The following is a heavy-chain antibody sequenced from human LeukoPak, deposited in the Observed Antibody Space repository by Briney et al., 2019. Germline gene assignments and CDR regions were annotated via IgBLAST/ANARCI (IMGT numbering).Heavy chain of an antibody. CDR1: GGSISSRPYY. D-gene: IGHD3-16*01. Sequence: PSETLSLTCTVSGGSISSRPYYWGWVRQPPGKGLEWIGTISYSGTTYYSPSLKSRVTISLDTSKNQFSLKLSSVTAADTAIYYCARGRAYYGYFDYWGQGTLVTVSS. J-gene: IGHJ4*02. V-gene: IGHV4-39*07. CDR3: ARGRAYYGYFDY. CDR2: ISYSGTT.